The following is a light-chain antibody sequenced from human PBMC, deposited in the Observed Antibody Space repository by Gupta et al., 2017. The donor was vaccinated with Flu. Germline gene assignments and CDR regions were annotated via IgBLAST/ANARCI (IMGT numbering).Light chain of an antibody. CDR3: QQYSAVPFT. Sequence: DIVMXQSXDXLAVSLXXRATISCKSSQSVLYSFNNKYNLAWYQQRPGQPPRLLIYWASTRDSGVPDRFSGSGSGTDFTLTISSLQAEDVAVYYCQQYSAVPFTFGPGTKVDIK. CDR1: QSVLYSFNNKYN. J-gene: IGKJ3*01. CDR2: WAS. V-gene: IGKV4-1*01.